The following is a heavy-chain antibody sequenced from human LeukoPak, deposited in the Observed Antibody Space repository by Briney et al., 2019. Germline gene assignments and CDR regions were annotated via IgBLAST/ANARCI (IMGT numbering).Heavy chain of an antibody. D-gene: IGHD2-15*01. J-gene: IGHJ6*03. CDR2: IYTSGST. CDR1: GGSISSYY. CDR3: ARAFSIGRRGFYYMDV. Sequence: SETLSLTCTVSGGSISSYYWSWIRQPAGKGLEWIGRIYTSGSTNYNPSLKSRVTISADMSGNQFSLTLTSVTAADTAVYYCARAFSIGRRGFYYMDVWGTGTTVTVSS. V-gene: IGHV4-4*07.